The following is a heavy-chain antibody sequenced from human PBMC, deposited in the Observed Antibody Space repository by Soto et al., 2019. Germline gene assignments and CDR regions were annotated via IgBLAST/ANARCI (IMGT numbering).Heavy chain of an antibody. V-gene: IGHV3-23*01. J-gene: IGHJ3*02. CDR2: ISGSGGST. CDR1: GFTFSSYA. Sequence: EVQLLESGGDLVQPGGSLRLSCAASGFTFSSYAMSWVRQAPGKGLEWVSAISGSGGSTYHADSVKGRFTSSRDNSKNTLYLQMNSLRAEDTAVYYCANGFYDYVWGCHLTRIWGQGTMVTVSS. D-gene: IGHD3-16*01. CDR3: ANGFYDYVWGCHLTRI.